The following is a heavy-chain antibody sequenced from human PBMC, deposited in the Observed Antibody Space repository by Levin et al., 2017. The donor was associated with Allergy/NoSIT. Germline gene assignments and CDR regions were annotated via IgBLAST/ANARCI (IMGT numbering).Heavy chain of an antibody. CDR2: IKQDGSEK. Sequence: GGSLRLSCAASGFTFSSYWMSWVRQAPGKGLEWVANIKQDGSEKYYVDSVKGRFTISRDNAKNSLYLQMNSLRAEDTAVYYCARDRIAAGRNGDYWGQGTLVTVSS. V-gene: IGHV3-7*04. J-gene: IGHJ4*02. CDR3: ARDRIAAGRNGDY. D-gene: IGHD6-13*01. CDR1: GFTFSSYW.